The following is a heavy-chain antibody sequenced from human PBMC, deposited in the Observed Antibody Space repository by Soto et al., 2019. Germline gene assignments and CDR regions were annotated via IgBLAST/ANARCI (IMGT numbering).Heavy chain of an antibody. CDR1: GYTFTSYG. CDR2: ISAYNGNT. CDR3: ARESGYSYGKYYYYYGMDV. D-gene: IGHD5-18*01. J-gene: IGHJ6*02. V-gene: IGHV1-18*01. Sequence: ASVKVSCKTSGYTFTSYGISWVRQAPGQGLEWMGCISAYNGNTNYAQNLQGRVTMTTDTSTSTAYMELRSLRSDDTAVYYCARESGYSYGKYYYYYGMDVWGQGTTVNVSS.